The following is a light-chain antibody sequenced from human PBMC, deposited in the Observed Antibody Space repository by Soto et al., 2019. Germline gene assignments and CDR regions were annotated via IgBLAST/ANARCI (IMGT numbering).Light chain of an antibody. J-gene: IGKJ1*01. V-gene: IGKV3-20*01. CDR3: HQYGGAPRT. Sequence: EFVLTQSPGTLSLSPGARATVSCRASQSIGSGYLAWYQQKPGQAPRLLIYGTYSRATGIPDRFSGGGSGTDFTLTISRLEPEDFAVYYCHQYGGAPRTFGQGTEVEIK. CDR1: QSIGSGY. CDR2: GTY.